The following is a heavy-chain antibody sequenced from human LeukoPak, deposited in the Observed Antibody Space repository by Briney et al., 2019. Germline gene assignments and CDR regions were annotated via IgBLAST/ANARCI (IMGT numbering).Heavy chain of an antibody. CDR2: MNPNSGNT. D-gene: IGHD5-24*01. CDR1: GYTFTSYD. Sequence: ASVKVSCKASGYTFTSYDINWVRQATGQGLEWMGWMNPNSGNTGYAQKFQGRITMSRDTSTSTVYMELSSLRSEDTAFYYCATDHSMANTAWWFNPWGQGTLVTVSS. J-gene: IGHJ5*02. CDR3: ATDHSMANTAWWFNP. V-gene: IGHV1-8*02.